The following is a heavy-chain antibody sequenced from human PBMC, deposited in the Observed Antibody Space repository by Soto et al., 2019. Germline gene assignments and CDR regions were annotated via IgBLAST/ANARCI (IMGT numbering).Heavy chain of an antibody. J-gene: IGHJ5*02. D-gene: IGHD2-2*01. CDR2: MHYTGFS. Sequence: SETLSLTCSFSGDSVTSHYLTWIRQSPEKGQEWIGYMHYTGFSHYNPSLKSRLTISVDRSKNQFTLKLSSVTAADPAVYYFVRGFIVVVPAAMRECWFDPWGQGTLVTVSS. V-gene: IGHV4-59*02. CDR1: GDSVTSHY. CDR3: VRGFIVVVPAAMRECWFDP.